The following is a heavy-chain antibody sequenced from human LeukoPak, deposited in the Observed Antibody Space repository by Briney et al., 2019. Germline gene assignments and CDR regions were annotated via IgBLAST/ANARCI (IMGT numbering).Heavy chain of an antibody. J-gene: IGHJ4*02. CDR2: FNHSGNT. D-gene: IGHD5-24*01. V-gene: IGHV4-34*01. Sequence: SETLSLTCAVYGGSFSSYYWTRIRQPPGKGLQWIGEFNHSGNTNYNPSLKSRVSISVDTSKNQFSLKLTSVTAADTAVYYCARFSPHNNYNDYWGQGTLVTVSS. CDR1: GGSFSSYY. CDR3: ARFSPHNNYNDY.